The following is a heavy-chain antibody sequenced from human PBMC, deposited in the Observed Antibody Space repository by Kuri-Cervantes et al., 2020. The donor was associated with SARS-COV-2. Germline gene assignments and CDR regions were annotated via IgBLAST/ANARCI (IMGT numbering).Heavy chain of an antibody. D-gene: IGHD3-3*01. CDR1: GFTFSSYW. Sequence: GESLKISCAASGFTFSSYWMSWVRQAPGKGLEWVANIKQDGSERYYVDSVKGRFTISRDNAKNSLYLQMNSLRAEDTAVYYCARRNDFWSGAYFDYWGQGTLVTVS. CDR2: IKQDGSER. CDR3: ARRNDFWSGAYFDY. J-gene: IGHJ4*02. V-gene: IGHV3-7*01.